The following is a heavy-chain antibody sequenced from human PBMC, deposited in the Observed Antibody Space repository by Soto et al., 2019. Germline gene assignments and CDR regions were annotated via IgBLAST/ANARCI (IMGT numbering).Heavy chain of an antibody. CDR1: GYNFTSYD. CDR2: MNPNSGNT. J-gene: IGHJ6*02. D-gene: IGHD3-3*01. CDR3: ARGQYYDFWSGYLNLYYYYGMDV. Sequence: ASVKVSCKASGYNFTSYDINWVRQATGQGLEWMGWMNPNSGNTGYAQKFQGRVTMTRNTSISTAYMELSSLRSEDTAVYYCARGQYYDFWSGYLNLYYYYGMDVWGQGTTVTVSS. V-gene: IGHV1-8*02.